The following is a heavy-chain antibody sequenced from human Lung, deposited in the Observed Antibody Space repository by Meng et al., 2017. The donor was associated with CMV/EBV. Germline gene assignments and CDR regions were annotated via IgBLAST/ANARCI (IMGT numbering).Heavy chain of an antibody. V-gene: IGHV4-59*01. D-gene: IGHD3-22*01. CDR3: ASVTGSSDSSGYYYYYGMDV. J-gene: IGHJ6*02. Sequence: GSLRLXCTVSGGSISSYYWSWIRQPPGKGLEWIGYIYYSGSTNYNPSLKSRVTISVDTSKNQFSLKLSSVTAADTAVYYCASVTGSSDSSGYYYYYGMDVWGQGXTVTVSS. CDR2: IYYSGST. CDR1: GGSISSYY.